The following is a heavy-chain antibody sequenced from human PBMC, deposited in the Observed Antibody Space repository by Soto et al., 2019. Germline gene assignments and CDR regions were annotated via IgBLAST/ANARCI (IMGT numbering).Heavy chain of an antibody. CDR2: ISGSGGST. Sequence: PGGSLRLSFAASGFTFSSYAMSWVRQAPGKGLEWVSAISGSGGSTYYADSVKGRFTISRDNSKNTLYLQMNSLRAEDTAVYYCAKDHYYYDSSGYYLFFDYWGQGTLVTVSS. CDR1: GFTFSSYA. V-gene: IGHV3-23*01. J-gene: IGHJ4*02. D-gene: IGHD3-22*01. CDR3: AKDHYYYDSSGYYLFFDY.